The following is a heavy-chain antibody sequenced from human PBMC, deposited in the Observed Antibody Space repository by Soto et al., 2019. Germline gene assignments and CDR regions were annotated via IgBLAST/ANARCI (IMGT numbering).Heavy chain of an antibody. CDR1: GGSICSYY. J-gene: IGHJ6*02. V-gene: IGHV4-4*07. CDR2: IYTSGST. Sequence: PAETLSLTCTVSGGSICSYYWSWIRQPAGKGLEWIGRIYTSGSTNYNPSLKSRVTMSVDTSKNQFSLKLSSVTAADTAVYYCARGYYDFRGNYYGMDVWGQGTTVTVSS. D-gene: IGHD3-3*01. CDR3: ARGYYDFRGNYYGMDV.